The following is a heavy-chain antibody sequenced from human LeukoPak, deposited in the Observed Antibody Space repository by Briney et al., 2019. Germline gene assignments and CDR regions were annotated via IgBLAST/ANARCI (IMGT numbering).Heavy chain of an antibody. CDR1: GFTFSSYA. CDR3: AKQLGYCSDGSCYFPY. D-gene: IGHD2-15*01. CDR2: INSRSSTI. Sequence: GGSLRLSCAASGFTFSSYAMSWVRQAPGKGLEWVSYINSRSSTIYYADSVRGRFAISRDNAKNSLYLQMNSLRAEDTAVYYCAKQLGYCSDGSCYFPYWGQGTLVTVSS. V-gene: IGHV3-48*01. J-gene: IGHJ4*02.